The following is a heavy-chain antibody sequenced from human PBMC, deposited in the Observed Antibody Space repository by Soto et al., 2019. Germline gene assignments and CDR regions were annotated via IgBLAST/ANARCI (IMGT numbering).Heavy chain of an antibody. D-gene: IGHD2-2*01. Sequence: SETLSLTCAVSGGSISSGGYSWSWIRQPPGKGLEWIGYIYHSGSTYYNLSLKSRVTISVDRSKNQFSLKLSSVTAADTAVYYCARVPDRWGEGTLLTVSS. CDR3: ARVPDR. J-gene: IGHJ5*02. CDR2: IYHSGST. V-gene: IGHV4-30-2*01. CDR1: GGSISSGGYS.